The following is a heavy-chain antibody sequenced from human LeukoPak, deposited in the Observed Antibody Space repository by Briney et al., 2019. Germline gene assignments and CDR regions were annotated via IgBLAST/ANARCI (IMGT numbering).Heavy chain of an antibody. J-gene: IGHJ4*02. Sequence: GGSLRLSCAASGFTFSSFPMSWVRQAPGKGLEWVSAITGGGHNIYYADSVKGRFTISRDNSKNTLYLQMNTLRAEDRAVYFCAKENPVGGTNYFDTGAREPWSPSPQ. CDR3: AKENPVGGTNYFDT. CDR2: ITGGGHNI. CDR1: GFTFSSFP. D-gene: IGHD1-26*01. V-gene: IGHV3-23*01.